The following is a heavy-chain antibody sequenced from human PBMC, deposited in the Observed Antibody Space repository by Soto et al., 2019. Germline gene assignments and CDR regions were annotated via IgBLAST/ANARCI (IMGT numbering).Heavy chain of an antibody. V-gene: IGHV4-30-2*03. J-gene: IGHJ4*02. CDR3: ASPQYFT. CDR1: GGSISSGGYS. Sequence: PSETLSLTCAVSGGSISSGGYSWSWIRQPPGKGLEWIASISSGGATHYNPSLESRLTISADTSKNLFSVELSSVTAADTAVYYCASPQYFTWGQGALVTVSS. D-gene: IGHD2-8*01. CDR2: ISSGGAT.